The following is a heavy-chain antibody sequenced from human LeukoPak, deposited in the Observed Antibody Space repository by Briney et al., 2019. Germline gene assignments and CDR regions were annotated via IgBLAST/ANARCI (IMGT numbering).Heavy chain of an antibody. CDR2: ISHDGSSK. Sequence: GGSLRLSCAASGFTFSSYGMHWVRQAPGKGLEWVAVISHDGSSKYHADSVEGRFTISRDNSKNTLYLQMNSLGPEDTAVYYCARETAGGNYYFDYWGQGTLVTVSS. CDR3: ARETAGGNYYFDY. CDR1: GFTFSSYG. D-gene: IGHD6-13*01. J-gene: IGHJ4*02. V-gene: IGHV3-30*19.